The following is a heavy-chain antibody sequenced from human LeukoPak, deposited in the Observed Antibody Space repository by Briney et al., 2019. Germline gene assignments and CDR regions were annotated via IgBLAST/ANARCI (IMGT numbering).Heavy chain of an antibody. V-gene: IGHV3-66*01. CDR1: GFSVSSNY. CDR2: FYSGGST. D-gene: IGHD4-17*01. Sequence: PGGSLRLSCGASGFSVSSNYMSWVRQAPGKGLEWVSVFYSGGSTDYADSVKGRFTISRDNSKNSLYLQMNSLRAEDTAVYYCARDLGDNGDYILDYWGQGTLVTVSS. CDR3: ARDLGDNGDYILDY. J-gene: IGHJ4*02.